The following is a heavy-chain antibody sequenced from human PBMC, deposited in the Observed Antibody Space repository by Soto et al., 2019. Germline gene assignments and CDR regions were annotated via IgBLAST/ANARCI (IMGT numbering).Heavy chain of an antibody. CDR1: GFTFSSYA. D-gene: IGHD1-26*01. V-gene: IGHV3-23*01. Sequence: GGSLRLSCAASGFTFSSYAMSWVRQAPGKGLEWVSAISGSGGSTYYADSVKGRFTISRDNSKNTLYLQMNSLRAEDTAVYYCAKTKWELLRVNGAFDIWGQGTMVTVSS. J-gene: IGHJ3*02. CDR2: ISGSGGST. CDR3: AKTKWELLRVNGAFDI.